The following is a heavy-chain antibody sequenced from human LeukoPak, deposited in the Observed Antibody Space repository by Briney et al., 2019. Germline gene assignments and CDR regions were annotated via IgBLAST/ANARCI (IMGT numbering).Heavy chain of an antibody. CDR2: ISWEGNT. CDR1: GFTVSSSP. D-gene: IGHD6-19*01. V-gene: IGHV3-66*01. Sequence: GSLRPSFAGSGFTVSSSPMNWVRLGPGKGLEWVSVISWEGNTNHPDPVKGRFTISRDNSRNTLSLQMHGLRADDTVVYYCARGQEQFSSPWQWGPRRKNFYYYGMDVWGQGTTVTVSS. CDR3: ARGQEQFSSPWQWGPRRKNFYYYGMDV. J-gene: IGHJ6*02.